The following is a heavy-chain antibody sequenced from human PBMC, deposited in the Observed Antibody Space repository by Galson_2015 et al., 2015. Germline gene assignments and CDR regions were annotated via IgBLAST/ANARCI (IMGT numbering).Heavy chain of an antibody. CDR1: GYSFTSYW. CDR2: IDPSDSYT. CDR3: ARLDAIAAAGNWYFDL. J-gene: IGHJ2*01. D-gene: IGHD6-13*01. Sequence: QSGAEVKKPGESLRISCKGSGYSFTSYWISWVRQMPGKGLEWMGRIDPSDSYTNYSPSFQGHVTISADKSISTAYLQWSSLKASDTAMYYCARLDAIAAAGNWYFDLWGRGTLVTVSS. V-gene: IGHV5-10-1*01.